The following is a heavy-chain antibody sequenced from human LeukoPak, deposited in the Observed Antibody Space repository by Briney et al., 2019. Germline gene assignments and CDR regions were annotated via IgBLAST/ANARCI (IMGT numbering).Heavy chain of an antibody. CDR3: ARAGGLRWSFDY. CDR2: ISFDGSNK. V-gene: IGHV3-30*03. CDR1: GFTLSRYG. Sequence: PGRSLRLSCAASGFTLSRYGMHWVRQAPGKGLEWVAVISFDGSNKHYADSVKGRFTISRDNSKNTLYLQMNSLRVDDTAVYYCARAGGLRWSFDYWGQGTLVTVSS. D-gene: IGHD4-23*01. J-gene: IGHJ4*02.